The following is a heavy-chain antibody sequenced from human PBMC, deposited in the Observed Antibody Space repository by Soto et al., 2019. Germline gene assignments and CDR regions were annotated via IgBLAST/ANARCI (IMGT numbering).Heavy chain of an antibody. Sequence: QVHLVQSGAEVKKPGASVKVSCKGSGYTFTSYGITWVRQAPGQGLEWMGWISAHNGNTDYAQKLQGRVTVTRDTSTGTAYMELRSLRFDDTAVYYCARGRYGDYWGQGALVTVSS. J-gene: IGHJ4*02. D-gene: IGHD1-1*01. CDR1: GYTFTSYG. CDR2: ISAHNGNT. V-gene: IGHV1-18*01. CDR3: ARGRYGDY.